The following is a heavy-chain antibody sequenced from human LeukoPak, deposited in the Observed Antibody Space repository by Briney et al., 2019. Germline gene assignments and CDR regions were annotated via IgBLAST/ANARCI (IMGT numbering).Heavy chain of an antibody. CDR2: INPNSGGT. J-gene: IGHJ6*02. D-gene: IGHD2-2*01. CDR3: TRATSVVVPAADHYYYGMDV. CDR1: GSTFTRYN. Sequence: GASVKVSCKASGSTFTRYNMHWVRQAPGQGLEWMGWINPNSGGTDYAQKFQGRVTMTRDTSLSTAYMELSRLRSDDTAVYYCTRATSVVVPAADHYYYGMDVWGQGTTVTVSS. V-gene: IGHV1-2*02.